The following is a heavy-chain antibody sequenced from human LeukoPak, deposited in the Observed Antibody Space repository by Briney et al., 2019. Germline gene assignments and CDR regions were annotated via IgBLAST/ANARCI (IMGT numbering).Heavy chain of an antibody. CDR3: ARDPGPSRSNYYYYYYGMDV. Sequence: ASVKVSCKASGYTFTSYGISWVRQAPGQGLEWMGWISAYNGNTNYAQKLQGRVTVTTDTSTSTAYMELRSLRSDDTAVYYCARDPGPSRSNYYYYYYGMDVWGQGTTVTVSS. D-gene: IGHD1-26*01. CDR1: GYTFTSYG. J-gene: IGHJ6*02. CDR2: ISAYNGNT. V-gene: IGHV1-18*01.